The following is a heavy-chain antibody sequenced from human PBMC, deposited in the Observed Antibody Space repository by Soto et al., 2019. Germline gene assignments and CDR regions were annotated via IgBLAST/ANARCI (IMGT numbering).Heavy chain of an antibody. D-gene: IGHD7-27*01. CDR2: ISGTGGST. Sequence: GGSLILSCAASGFTFNNYALNWVRQAPGKGLEWVSSISGTGGSTFYAGSAKGRFTISRDNSKNTLFLQMTSLRAEDTAVYYCGKGNSKWGTGDGFDIWGKGTM. V-gene: IGHV3-23*01. CDR1: GFTFNNYA. CDR3: GKGNSKWGTGDGFDI. J-gene: IGHJ3*02.